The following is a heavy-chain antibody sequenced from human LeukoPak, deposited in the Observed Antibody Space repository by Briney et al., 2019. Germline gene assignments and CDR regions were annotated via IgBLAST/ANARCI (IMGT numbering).Heavy chain of an antibody. D-gene: IGHD2-21*02. Sequence: TSSETLSLTCTVSGGSISSYYWSWIRQPAGKGLEWIGRIYTSGSTNYNPSLKSRVTMSVDTSKNQFSLKLSSVTAADTAVYYCARNLAYCGGDCYYGNFDLWGRGTLVTVSS. V-gene: IGHV4-4*07. CDR1: GGSISSYY. J-gene: IGHJ2*01. CDR2: IYTSGST. CDR3: ARNLAYCGGDCYYGNFDL.